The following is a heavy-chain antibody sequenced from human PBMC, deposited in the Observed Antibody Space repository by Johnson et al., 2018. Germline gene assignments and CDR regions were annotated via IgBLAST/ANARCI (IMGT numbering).Heavy chain of an antibody. CDR2: IYRGGST. Sequence: EVQLVQSGGGLVQPGGSLRLSCAVSGFTVSSNHMTWVRQAPGKGLAWVSVIYRGGSTYYPDSVKGRFTISRDNSKNILYLQMNRLRAEDTAGYYCARVGQQLAPGGYYYYYYMDVWGKGTTVTVSS. CDR1: GFTVSSNH. CDR3: ARVGQQLAPGGYYYYYYMDV. V-gene: IGHV3-66*02. J-gene: IGHJ6*03. D-gene: IGHD6-13*01.